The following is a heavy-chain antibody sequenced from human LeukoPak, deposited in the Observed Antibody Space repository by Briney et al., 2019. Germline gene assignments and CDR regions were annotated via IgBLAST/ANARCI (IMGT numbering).Heavy chain of an antibody. J-gene: IGHJ4*02. CDR1: GYTFTSYD. CDR2: MNPNSGNT. D-gene: IGHD2-2*01. CDR3: ARILRRHCSSTSCPNGY. Sequence: GASVKVSCKASGYTFTSYDINWVRQATGQGLEWMGWMNPNSGNTGYAQKFKGRVTMTRNTSISTAYMELSSLRSEDTAVYYCARILRRHCSSTSCPNGYWGQGTLVTVSS. V-gene: IGHV1-8*01.